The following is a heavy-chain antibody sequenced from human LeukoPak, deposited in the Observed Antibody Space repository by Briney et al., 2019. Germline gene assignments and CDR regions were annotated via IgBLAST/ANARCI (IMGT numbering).Heavy chain of an antibody. CDR2: ISGSGGST. Sequence: GGSLRLSCAAPGFTFSSYAMSWVRQAPGKGLEWVSAISGSGGSTYYADSVKGRFTISRDNSKNTLYLQMNSLRAEDTAVYYCAKVDLLAVAGNCLHYWGQGTLVTVSS. V-gene: IGHV3-23*01. CDR1: GFTFSSYA. CDR3: AKVDLLAVAGNCLHY. D-gene: IGHD6-19*01. J-gene: IGHJ4*02.